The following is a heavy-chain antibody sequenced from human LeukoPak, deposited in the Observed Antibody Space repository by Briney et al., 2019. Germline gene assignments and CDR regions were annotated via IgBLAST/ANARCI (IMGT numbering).Heavy chain of an antibody. D-gene: IGHD4-17*01. V-gene: IGHV3-23*01. Sequence: PGGSLRLSCAASGFTFSSYAMSWVRQAPGKGLEWVSTISGGGVSTYYADSVKGRFTISRDNSKNTLYLQMHSLRADDTALYYCAKDKSYGDLYGGNWFDPWGQGTLVTVSS. CDR1: GFTFSSYA. CDR2: ISGGGVST. J-gene: IGHJ5*02. CDR3: AKDKSYGDLYGGNWFDP.